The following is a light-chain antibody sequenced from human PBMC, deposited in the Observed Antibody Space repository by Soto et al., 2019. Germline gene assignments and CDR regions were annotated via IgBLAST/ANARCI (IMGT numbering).Light chain of an antibody. Sequence: DIQLTQSPSFLSASVGDRVTITCRASQGISSYLAWYQQKPGKAPKLLIYAASTLQSGVPSRFSGSGSGTEFTLTISSLQPEDFATYYCLQYNGYYRTFGQGTKVDIK. CDR3: LQYNGYYRT. CDR1: QGISSY. CDR2: AAS. V-gene: IGKV1-9*01. J-gene: IGKJ1*01.